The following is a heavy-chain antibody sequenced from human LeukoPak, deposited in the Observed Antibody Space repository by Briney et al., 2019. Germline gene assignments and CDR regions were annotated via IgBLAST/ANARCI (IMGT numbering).Heavy chain of an antibody. Sequence: SETLSLTCTVSGGSISSYYWSWIRQPPGKGLEWIGYIYYSGSTNYNPSLKSRVTISVDTSNNQFSLKLSSVTAADTAVYFCARQDYYYYGVDVWGQGTTVTVSS. V-gene: IGHV4-59*08. CDR1: GGSISSYY. CDR3: ARQDYYYYGVDV. J-gene: IGHJ6*02. CDR2: IYYSGST.